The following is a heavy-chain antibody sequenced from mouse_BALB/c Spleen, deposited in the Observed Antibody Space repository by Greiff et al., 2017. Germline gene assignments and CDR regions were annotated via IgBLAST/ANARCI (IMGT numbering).Heavy chain of an antibody. J-gene: IGHJ2*01. CDR2: INPSNGRT. V-gene: IGHV1S81*02. Sequence: QVQLQQPGAELVKPGASVKLSCKASGYTFTSYWMHWVKQRPGQGLEWIGEINPSNGRTNYNEKFKRKATLTVDKSSSTAYMQRSSLTSEDSAVYYCARDFDYWGQGTTLTVSS. CDR3: ARDFDY. CDR1: GYTFTSYW.